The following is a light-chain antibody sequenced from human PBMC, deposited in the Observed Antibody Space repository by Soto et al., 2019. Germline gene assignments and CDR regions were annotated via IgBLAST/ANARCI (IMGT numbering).Light chain of an antibody. CDR1: QSLNSN. Sequence: EIVMTQSPSTLSLSAGERATISCKATQSLNSNLAWYQQKPGQAPRLLSYGASTRATAIPARYSGSGSGTEFNLTISSLQSEDFEVYYCQQYNNWPRTFGQGTKVDIK. J-gene: IGKJ1*01. CDR2: GAS. CDR3: QQYNNWPRT. V-gene: IGKV3-15*01.